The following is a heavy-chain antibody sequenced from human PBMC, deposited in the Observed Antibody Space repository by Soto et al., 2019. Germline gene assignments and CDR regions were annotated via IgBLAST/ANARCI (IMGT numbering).Heavy chain of an antibody. CDR3: ARLSVVAAPHYYYYYGMDV. CDR2: IYSGGST. Sequence: EGSLRLSCAASGFTVSSNYMSWVRQAPGKGLEWVSVIYSGGSTYYADSVKGRFTISRDNSKNTLYLQMNSLKASDTAMYYCARLSVVAAPHYYYYYGMDVWGQGTTVTVSS. V-gene: IGHV3-66*04. CDR1: GFTVSSNY. D-gene: IGHD2-15*01. J-gene: IGHJ6*02.